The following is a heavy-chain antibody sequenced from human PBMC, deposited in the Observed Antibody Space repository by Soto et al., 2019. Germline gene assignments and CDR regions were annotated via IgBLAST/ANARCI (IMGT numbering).Heavy chain of an antibody. D-gene: IGHD6-13*01. CDR1: GGTFSSYA. CDR3: ARYSSSWQRTYYYYGMDV. V-gene: IGHV1-69*13. Sequence: SVKVSCKASGGTFSSYAISCVRQAPGQGLEWMGGIIPIFGTANYAQKFQGRVTITADESTSTAYMELSSLRSEDTAVYYCARYSSSWQRTYYYYGMDVWGQGTTVTVSS. CDR2: IIPIFGTA. J-gene: IGHJ6*02.